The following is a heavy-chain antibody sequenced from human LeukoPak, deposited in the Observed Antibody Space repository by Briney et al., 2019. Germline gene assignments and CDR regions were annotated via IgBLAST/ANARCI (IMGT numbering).Heavy chain of an antibody. Sequence: GGSLRLSCAASGFPFSSYGMHWVRQAPGKGLEWVAFIPYDGSDKFYADSVKGRFTISRDNSKNTLYQQMNSLRAEDTAVYYCAAMTSVTTGDYWGQGTLVTVSS. V-gene: IGHV3-30*02. CDR2: IPYDGSDK. D-gene: IGHD4-11*01. J-gene: IGHJ4*02. CDR1: GFPFSSYG. CDR3: AAMTSVTTGDY.